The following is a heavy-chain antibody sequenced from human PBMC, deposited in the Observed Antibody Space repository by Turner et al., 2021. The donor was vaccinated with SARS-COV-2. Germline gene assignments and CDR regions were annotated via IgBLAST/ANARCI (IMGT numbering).Heavy chain of an antibody. Sequence: EVQLLESGEGLVQPGWSVKCSCAASGFNISRYSSSSSTIYYADSVKGRFTISRDNAKNSLYLQMNSLRAEDTAVYYCARGDLGVWPPIKDYWGQGTLVTVSS. CDR3: ARGDLGVWPPIKDY. D-gene: IGHD3-16*01. J-gene: IGHJ4*02. CDR2: SSSSTI. V-gene: IGHV3-48*01. CDR1: GFNISRY.